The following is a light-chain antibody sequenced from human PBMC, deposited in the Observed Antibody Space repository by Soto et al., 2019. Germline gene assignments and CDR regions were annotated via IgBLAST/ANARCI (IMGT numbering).Light chain of an antibody. CDR3: QHSFNTPLT. J-gene: IGKJ5*01. V-gene: IGKV1-39*01. CDR2: AAA. Sequence: DVQMTQNTSSLSASVGDRVTITCRASQSIGTYLRSYQQRPGKAPKLLIYAAATLQSGVPSRFSGSGSGTDFTLTISSLQPGDFTTYYWQHSFNTPLTSGQGTRQE. CDR1: QSIGTY.